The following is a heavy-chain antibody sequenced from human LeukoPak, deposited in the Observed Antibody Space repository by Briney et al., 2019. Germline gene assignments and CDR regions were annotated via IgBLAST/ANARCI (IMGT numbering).Heavy chain of an antibody. CDR3: ARDIGNYYGSGSPLDY. D-gene: IGHD3-10*01. V-gene: IGHV3-30-3*01. J-gene: IGHJ4*02. CDR2: TSYDGSNK. Sequence: GGSLRLSCAASGFTFSSYAMHWVRQAPGKGLEWVAVTSYDGSNKYYADSVKGRFTISRDNSKNTLYLQMNSLRAEDTAVYYCARDIGNYYGSGSPLDYWGQGTLVTVSS. CDR1: GFTFSSYA.